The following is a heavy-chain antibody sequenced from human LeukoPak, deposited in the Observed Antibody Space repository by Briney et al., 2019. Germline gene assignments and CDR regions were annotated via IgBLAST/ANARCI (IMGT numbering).Heavy chain of an antibody. CDR1: GYTFAGYY. Sequence: ASVNVSCKASGYTFAGYYMHWVRQAPGQGLEWMGWINPNSGGTNYAQKFQGRVTMTRDTSISTAYMELSRLRSDDTAVYYCARGIAVAGTGATYNWFDPWGQGTLVTVSS. CDR3: ARGIAVAGTGATYNWFDP. V-gene: IGHV1-2*02. D-gene: IGHD6-19*01. J-gene: IGHJ5*02. CDR2: INPNSGGT.